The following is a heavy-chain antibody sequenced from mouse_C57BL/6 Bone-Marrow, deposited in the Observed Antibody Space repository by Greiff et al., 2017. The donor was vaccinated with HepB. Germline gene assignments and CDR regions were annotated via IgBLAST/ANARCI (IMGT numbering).Heavy chain of an antibody. D-gene: IGHD1-1*01. Sequence: DVKLVESGGGLVQPGESLKLSCESNEYEFPSHDMSWVRKTPEKRLELVAAINSDGGSTYYPDTMERRFIISRDNTKKTLYLQMSSLRSEDTALYYCARHQGYYGSREGYVDVWGTGTTVTVSS. J-gene: IGHJ1*03. CDR3: ARHQGYYGSREGYVDV. CDR1: EYEFPSHD. V-gene: IGHV5-2*01. CDR2: INSDGGST.